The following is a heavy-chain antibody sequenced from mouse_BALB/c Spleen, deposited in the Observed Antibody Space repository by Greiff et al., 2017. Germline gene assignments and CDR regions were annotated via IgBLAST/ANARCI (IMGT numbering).Heavy chain of an antibody. J-gene: IGHJ4*01. Sequence: QVTLKESGPGLVAPSQSLSITCTVSGFSLTSYGVHWVRQPPGKGLEWLGVIWAGGSTNYNSALMSRLSISKDNSKSQVFLKMNSLQTDDTAMYYCARGGYYAMDYWGQGTSVTVSS. CDR2: IWAGGST. CDR3: ARGGYYAMDY. CDR1: GFSLTSYG. V-gene: IGHV2-9*02.